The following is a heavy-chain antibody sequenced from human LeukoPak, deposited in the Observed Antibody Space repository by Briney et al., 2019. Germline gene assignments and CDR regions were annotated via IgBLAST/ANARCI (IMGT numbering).Heavy chain of an antibody. Sequence: PSETLSLTCTVSGGSISSYYWSWIRQPPGKGLEWIGYIYYSGSTNYNPSLKSRVIISVDTSKNQFSLKLSSVTAADTAVYYCTSLYYHNAFDIWGQGTMFTVSS. D-gene: IGHD3-10*01. J-gene: IGHJ3*02. V-gene: IGHV4-59*08. CDR2: IYYSGST. CDR3: TSLYYHNAFDI. CDR1: GGSISSYY.